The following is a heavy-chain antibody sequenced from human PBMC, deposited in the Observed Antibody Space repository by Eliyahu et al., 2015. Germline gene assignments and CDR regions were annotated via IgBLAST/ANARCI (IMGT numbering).Heavy chain of an antibody. CDR1: GGXISTYY. Sequence: QVQLQESGPGLVKPSETLSLXCXVSGGXISTYYWSWIRQPPEKGLEWIGYIYYSGSTNYNPSLKSRVTISVDTSKNQFSLKLSSVTAADTAVYYCAHYYYDSSGYYVFGHWGQGTLVTVSS. CDR2: IYYSGST. CDR3: AHYYYDSSGYYVFGH. J-gene: IGHJ4*02. D-gene: IGHD3-22*01. V-gene: IGHV4-59*01.